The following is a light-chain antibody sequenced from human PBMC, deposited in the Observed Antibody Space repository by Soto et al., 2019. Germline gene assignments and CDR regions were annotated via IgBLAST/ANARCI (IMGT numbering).Light chain of an antibody. J-gene: IGKJ2*01. CDR2: DAS. CDR3: QQYGSSPPNT. CDR1: QTVSST. Sequence: EIVLTQSPGTLPLSPGERATLSCRASQTVSSTLVWYQQKPGQAPRLLIYDASIRATGIPDRFSGSGSGTEFTLTISRLEPEDFAVYYCQQYGSSPPNTFGQGTKLEIK. V-gene: IGKV3-20*01.